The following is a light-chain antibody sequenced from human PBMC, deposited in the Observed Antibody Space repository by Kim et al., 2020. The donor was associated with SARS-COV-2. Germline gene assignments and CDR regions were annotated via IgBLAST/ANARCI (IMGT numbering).Light chain of an antibody. J-gene: IGKJ1*01. CDR2: EVS. V-gene: IGKV2-29*03. Sequence: SASISCKSTQSLLHIDGKTHLYWYLQKAGQSPQLLIHEVSRRFSGVSERFVGSGSGTDFTLTISRVEAEDVGVFYCMQGIHLPWTFGPGTKVDIK. CDR3: MQGIHLPWT. CDR1: QSLLHIDGKTH.